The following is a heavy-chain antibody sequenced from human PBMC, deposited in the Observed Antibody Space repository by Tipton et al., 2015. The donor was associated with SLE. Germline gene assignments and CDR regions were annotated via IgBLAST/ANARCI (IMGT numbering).Heavy chain of an antibody. D-gene: IGHD3-16*01. CDR1: GFTFSSYA. CDR2: INPSGGST. J-gene: IGHJ3*02. CDR3: AEAGGYDTFDI. Sequence: SGFTFSSYAMHWVRQAPGQGLEWMGIINPSGGSTSYAQKFQDRVTMTRDTSTSTVYMELSSLRSEDTAVYYCAEAGGYDTFDIWGQGTMATVSS. V-gene: IGHV1-46*01.